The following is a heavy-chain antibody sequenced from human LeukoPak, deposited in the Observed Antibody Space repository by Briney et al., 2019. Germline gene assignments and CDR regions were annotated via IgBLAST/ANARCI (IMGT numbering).Heavy chain of an antibody. CDR1: GFTFSSYA. CDR3: AKDITMIVVVTGDY. D-gene: IGHD3-22*01. Sequence: PGGSLRLSCAASGFTFSSYAMSWVRQAPGKGLEWVSAISGSGGSTYYADSVKGRFTISRDNSKNTLYLQMNSLRAEDTAVYYCAKDITMIVVVTGDYWGQRTLVTVSS. CDR2: ISGSGGST. J-gene: IGHJ4*02. V-gene: IGHV3-23*01.